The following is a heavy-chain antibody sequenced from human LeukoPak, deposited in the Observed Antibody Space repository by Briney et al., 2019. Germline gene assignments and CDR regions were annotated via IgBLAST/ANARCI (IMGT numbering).Heavy chain of an antibody. J-gene: IGHJ4*02. V-gene: IGHV4-34*01. Sequence: PSETLSLTCAVYGGSFSGYYWSWIRQPPGKGLEWIGEIKHSGSTNYNPSLKSRVTISVDTSKNQFSLKLSSVTAADTAVYYCARGTGYSSSWYYFDYWGQGTLVTVSS. CDR2: IKHSGST. CDR3: ARGTGYSSSWYYFDY. CDR1: GGSFSGYY. D-gene: IGHD6-13*01.